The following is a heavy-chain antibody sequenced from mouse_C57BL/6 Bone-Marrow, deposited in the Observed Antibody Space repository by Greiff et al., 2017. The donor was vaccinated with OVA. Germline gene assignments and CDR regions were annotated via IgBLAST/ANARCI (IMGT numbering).Heavy chain of an antibody. CDR3: ARGGYDYEDAMDY. Sequence: QVQLKESGAELAKPGASVKLSCKASGYTFTSYWMHWVKQRPGQGLEWIGYINPSSGYTKYNQKFKDKATLTADKSSSTAYMQLDSLTYEDSAVYYWARGGYDYEDAMDYWGQGTSVTVSS. CDR2: INPSSGYT. J-gene: IGHJ4*01. D-gene: IGHD2-4*01. V-gene: IGHV1-7*01. CDR1: GYTFTSYW.